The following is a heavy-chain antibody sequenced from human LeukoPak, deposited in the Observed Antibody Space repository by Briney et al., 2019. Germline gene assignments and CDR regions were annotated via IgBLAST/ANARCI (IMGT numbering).Heavy chain of an antibody. CDR1: GFTFDDYA. J-gene: IGHJ6*03. V-gene: IGHV3-9*01. Sequence: GRSLRLSFAASGFTFDDYAMHWVRQSPGKGLDGFSGISWNSGSIGYVDSVNGRLAISRDNEKNSLYLQMNSLRAEDTALYYCAKDSFHFWSGYGGNNGYMAVWGKGTTVTVSS. CDR3: AKDSFHFWSGYGGNNGYMAV. CDR2: ISWNSGSI. D-gene: IGHD3-3*02.